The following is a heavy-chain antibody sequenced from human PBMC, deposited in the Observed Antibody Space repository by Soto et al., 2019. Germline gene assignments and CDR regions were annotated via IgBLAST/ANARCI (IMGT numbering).Heavy chain of an antibody. D-gene: IGHD1-26*01. CDR3: ARGGSNDRQVAFDI. Sequence: SETLSLTCVVSGGSFSTYHYNWIRQSPGKGLEWIGEINHSGNNNYSPSLKSRVTMSLDTSKNQFSLKLTSVTAADTAVYYCARGGSNDRQVAFDIWGQGTMVT. J-gene: IGHJ3*02. CDR2: INHSGNN. CDR1: GGSFSTYH. V-gene: IGHV4-34*01.